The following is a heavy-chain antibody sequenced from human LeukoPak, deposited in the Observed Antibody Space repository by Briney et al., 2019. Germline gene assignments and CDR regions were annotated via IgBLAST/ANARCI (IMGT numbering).Heavy chain of an antibody. CDR2: ISSSSSHI. CDR3: ARGGVYSQGFDY. D-gene: IGHD5/OR15-5a*01. J-gene: IGHJ4*02. CDR1: GFTFSSYS. Sequence: GGSLRLSCAASGFTFSSYSMNWVRQAPGKGLEWVSSISSSSSHIYYADSVKGRFTISRDNANNSPYLQMNSLRAEDTAVYYCARGGVYSQGFDYWGQGTLVTVSS. V-gene: IGHV3-21*01.